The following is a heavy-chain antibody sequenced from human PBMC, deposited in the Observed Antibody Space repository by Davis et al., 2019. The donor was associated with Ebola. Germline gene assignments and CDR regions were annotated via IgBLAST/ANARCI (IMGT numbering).Heavy chain of an antibody. CDR2: ISSDSDYI. CDR3: ARVRAVAHFDY. CDR1: GFTFSTYS. J-gene: IGHJ4*02. Sequence: GESLKISCAASGFTFSTYSMSWVRQAPGKGLEWVSSISSDSDYIYYADSAKGRFTISRDNAKNSLYLQMNSLRAEDTAVYYCARVRAVAHFDYWGQGTLVTVSS. D-gene: IGHD6-19*01. V-gene: IGHV3-21*01.